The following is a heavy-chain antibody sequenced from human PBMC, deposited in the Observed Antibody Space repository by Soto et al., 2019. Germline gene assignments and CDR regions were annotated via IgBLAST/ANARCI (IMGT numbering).Heavy chain of an antibody. J-gene: IGHJ4*02. V-gene: IGHV1-2*02. CDR3: TRHERGSRVY. CDR2: INPNSGMT. Sequence: ASVKVSCKASGYTFTTYYLHWVRQAPGQDLEWMGWINPNSGMTNSAQKFQGRVTMTRDTSITTAYMELNSLKTEDTAVYYCTRHERGSRVYWGQGTLVTVSS. D-gene: IGHD1-26*01. CDR1: GYTFTTYY.